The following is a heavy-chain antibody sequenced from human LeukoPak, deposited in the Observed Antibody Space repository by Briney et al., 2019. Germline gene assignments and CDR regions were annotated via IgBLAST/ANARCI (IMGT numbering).Heavy chain of an antibody. CDR1: GFTFSAYG. V-gene: IGHV3-33*01. D-gene: IGHD2-2*01. Sequence: PGGSLRLSCAASGFTFSAYGMHWVRQVSGKGLEWVAVIWYDGSNKYYADSVKGRFTISRDNSKNTLNLQTNSLRAEDTAVYYCARDWEALWSTSLPNYYGMDVWGQGTTVTVSS. J-gene: IGHJ6*02. CDR2: IWYDGSNK. CDR3: ARDWEALWSTSLPNYYGMDV.